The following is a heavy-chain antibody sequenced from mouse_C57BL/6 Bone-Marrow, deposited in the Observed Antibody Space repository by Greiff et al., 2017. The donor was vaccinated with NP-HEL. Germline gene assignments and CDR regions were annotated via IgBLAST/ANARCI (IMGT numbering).Heavy chain of an antibody. CDR3: ARWLYDSLYYYAMDY. V-gene: IGHV1-53*01. D-gene: IGHD2-3*01. CDR2: INPSNGGT. CDR1: GYTFTSYW. Sequence: QQPGTELVKPGASVKLSCKASGYTFTSYWMHWVKQRPGQGLEWIGNINPSNGGTNYNEKFKSKATLTVDKSSSTAYMQLSSLTSEDSAVYYCARWLYDSLYYYAMDYWGQGTSVTVSS. J-gene: IGHJ4*01.